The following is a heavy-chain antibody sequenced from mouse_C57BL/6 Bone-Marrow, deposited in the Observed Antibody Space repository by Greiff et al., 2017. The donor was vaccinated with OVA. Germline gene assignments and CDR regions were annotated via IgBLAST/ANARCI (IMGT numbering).Heavy chain of an antibody. CDR1: GFNIKDDY. J-gene: IGHJ4*01. D-gene: IGHD1-1*02. Sequence: VHVKQSGAELVRPGASVKLSCTASGFNIKDDYMHWVKQRPEQGLEWIGWIDPENGDTEYASKFQGKATITADTSSNTAYLQLSSLTSEDTAVYYCTYDYYAMDYWGQGTSVTVSS. CDR2: IDPENGDT. CDR3: TYDYYAMDY. V-gene: IGHV14-4*01.